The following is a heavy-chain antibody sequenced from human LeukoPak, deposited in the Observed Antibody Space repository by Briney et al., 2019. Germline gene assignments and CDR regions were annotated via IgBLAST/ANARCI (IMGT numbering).Heavy chain of an antibody. J-gene: IGHJ4*02. Sequence: SETLSLTCTVSGGSISSYYWSWIRQPPGKGLEWIGYIYYSGSTNYNPSLKSLVTIAVDTSKNQFSLKLSSVTAADTAVSYCARSSRSGVLRFLEWPNFDYWGQGTMVTVSS. CDR3: ARSSRSGVLRFLEWPNFDY. CDR1: GGSISSYY. CDR2: IYYSGST. D-gene: IGHD3-3*01. V-gene: IGHV4-59*08.